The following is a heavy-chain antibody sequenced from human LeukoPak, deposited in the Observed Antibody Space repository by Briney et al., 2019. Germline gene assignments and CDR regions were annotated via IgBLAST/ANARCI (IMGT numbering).Heavy chain of an antibody. J-gene: IGHJ4*02. D-gene: IGHD6-19*01. V-gene: IGHV3-48*03. CDR1: GFTFSTYE. CDR2: ISISGTTI. CDR3: ARDAYSGGWGPTYFDY. Sequence: GGSLRLSCAASGFTFSTYEMNWVRQAPGKGLEWVSYISISGTTIYYADSVKGRFTISRDNAKNSLYLQMNSLRADDTAVYYCARDAYSGGWGPTYFDYWGQGTLVAVSS.